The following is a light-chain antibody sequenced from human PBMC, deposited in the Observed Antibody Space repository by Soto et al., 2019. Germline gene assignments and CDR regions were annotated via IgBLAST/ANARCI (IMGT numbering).Light chain of an antibody. V-gene: IGKV1-39*01. CDR3: QQTYSPPSIT. CDR1: QSINTY. CDR2: AAS. Sequence: DIQMTQSPSSLSASVGDRVTITCRTSQSINTYLNWYQQQPGKAPKLLIYAASTLQGGVPSRFSGSGSGSDFTLTISSLQPEDFATYYCQQTYSPPSITFGQGTRLDIK. J-gene: IGKJ5*01.